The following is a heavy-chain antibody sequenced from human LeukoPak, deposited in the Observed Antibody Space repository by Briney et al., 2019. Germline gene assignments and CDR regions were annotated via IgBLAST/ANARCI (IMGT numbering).Heavy chain of an antibody. CDR2: IRSTANGYAT. V-gene: IGHV3-73*01. Sequence: GGSLRLSCAASGFTFSGSALHWVRQASGKGLEWVGRIRSTANGYATAYAASVKGRFTISRDDSKNTAYLQMDSLKTEDTAVYYCAKESTGWYYYYMDVWGKGTTVTVSS. CDR3: AKESTGWYYYYMDV. D-gene: IGHD6-19*01. J-gene: IGHJ6*03. CDR1: GFTFSGSA.